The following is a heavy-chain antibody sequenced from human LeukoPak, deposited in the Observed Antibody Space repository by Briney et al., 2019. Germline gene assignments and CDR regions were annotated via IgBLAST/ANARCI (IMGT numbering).Heavy chain of an antibody. V-gene: IGHV5-51*01. CDR2: IYPGDSDT. Sequence: GESLKISCKGSGYSFTTYWIGWVRQMPGKGLEWMGIIYPGDSDTRYSPSFQGQVTISADKSISTAYLQWSSLKASDTAMYYCARLGGNYNDSSGPTRNPIDYWGQGTLVTVSS. D-gene: IGHD3-22*01. CDR1: GYSFTTYW. J-gene: IGHJ4*02. CDR3: ARLGGNYNDSSGPTRNPIDY.